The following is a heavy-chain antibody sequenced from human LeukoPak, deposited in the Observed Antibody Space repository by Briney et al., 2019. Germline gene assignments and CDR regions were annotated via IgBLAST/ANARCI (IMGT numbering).Heavy chain of an antibody. CDR3: ASGAQTSSAYYYYYYSMDV. CDR2: ISAYNGNT. V-gene: IGHV1-18*01. CDR1: GYTFTSYG. Sequence: ASVKVSCKASGYTFTSYGISWVRQAPGQGLEWMGWISAYNGNTNYAQKLQGRVTMTTDTSTSTAYMELRSLRYDDTAVYYCASGAQTSSAYYYYYYSMDVWGKGTTVTVSS. D-gene: IGHD4/OR15-4a*01. J-gene: IGHJ6*03.